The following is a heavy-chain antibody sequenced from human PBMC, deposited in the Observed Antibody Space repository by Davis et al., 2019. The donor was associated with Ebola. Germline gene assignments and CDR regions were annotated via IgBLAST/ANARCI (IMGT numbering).Heavy chain of an antibody. D-gene: IGHD7-27*01. CDR2: IFYSGST. CDR3: ARHEAPLGWYFDL. J-gene: IGHJ2*01. CDR1: GGSIRSSGHY. V-gene: IGHV4-39*01. Sequence: SETLSLTCTVSGGSIRSSGHYWGWIRQPPGQGLEWIGSIFYSGSTYYTPSLKSRVTLSVDTSKNQFSLKLSSVTAADTAVYYCARHEAPLGWYFDLWGRGTLVTVSS.